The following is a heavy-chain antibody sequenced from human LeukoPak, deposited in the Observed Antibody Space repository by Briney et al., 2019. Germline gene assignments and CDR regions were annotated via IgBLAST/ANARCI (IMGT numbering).Heavy chain of an antibody. V-gene: IGHV3-7*01. CDR1: GFTFSNYW. CDR2: IKQDGSEE. J-gene: IGHJ4*02. D-gene: IGHD3-22*01. Sequence: PGGSLRLSCAASGFTFSNYWMNWVRQAPGKGLEWVANIKQDGSEEYYVDSVKGRFTISRDNAKNSLYLQMNSLSAEDTAVYYCPRDRNYYDSGIKGYFDYWGQGTLVTVSS. CDR3: PRDRNYYDSGIKGYFDY.